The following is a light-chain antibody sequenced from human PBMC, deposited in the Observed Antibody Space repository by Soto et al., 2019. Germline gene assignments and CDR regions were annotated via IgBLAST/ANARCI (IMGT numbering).Light chain of an antibody. CDR2: EGS. Sequence: QSALTQPASVSGSPGQSITISCTGTRSDVGSYNLVSWYQQYPGKAPKLIISEGSKRPSGVSNRFSGSRSGNTASLTISGLQAEDEADYYCCSYAGSSTPYVFGTGTKLTV. CDR3: CSYAGSSTPYV. J-gene: IGLJ1*01. CDR1: RSDVGSYNL. V-gene: IGLV2-23*01.